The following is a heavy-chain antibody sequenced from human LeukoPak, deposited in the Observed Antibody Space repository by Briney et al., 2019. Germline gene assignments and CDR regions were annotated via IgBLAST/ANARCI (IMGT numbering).Heavy chain of an antibody. CDR1: GFTFSSYS. CDR3: AREGPYGDYFDY. V-gene: IGHV3-21*01. Sequence: GGSLRLSCAASGFTFSSYSMNWVRQAPGKGLEWVLSISSSSSYIYYADSVKGRFTISRDNAKNSLYLQMNSLRAEDTAVYYCAREGPYGDYFDYWGQGTLVTVSS. J-gene: IGHJ4*02. CDR2: ISSSSSYI. D-gene: IGHD4-17*01.